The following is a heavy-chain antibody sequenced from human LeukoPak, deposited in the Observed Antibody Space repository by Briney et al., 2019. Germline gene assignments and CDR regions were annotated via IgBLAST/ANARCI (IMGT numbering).Heavy chain of an antibody. CDR3: ARGSGWYNRNWFDP. Sequence: SETLSLTCTVSGGSISSSSYYWGWIRQPPGKGLEGIGSIYYSGSTYYNPSLKSRFTISVDTSKNQFSLKLSSVTAADTAVYYCARGSGWYNRNWFDPWGQGTLVTVSS. J-gene: IGHJ5*02. CDR1: GGSISSSSYY. D-gene: IGHD6-19*01. CDR2: IYYSGST. V-gene: IGHV4-39*07.